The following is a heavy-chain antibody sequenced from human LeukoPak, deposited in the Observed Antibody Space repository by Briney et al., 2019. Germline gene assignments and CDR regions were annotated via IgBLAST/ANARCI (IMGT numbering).Heavy chain of an antibody. CDR2: INPNSGDT. CDR3: ARESVGYSRRLNY. CDR1: GYTFTGYY. Sequence: ASVKVSCKASGYTFTGYYMHWVRQAPGQGLEWMGWINPNSGDTNYAQTFLGRVTMTGDTSISTAYMELSRLRSDDTAVYYRARESVGYSRRLNYWGQGTLVTVSS. V-gene: IGHV1-2*02. D-gene: IGHD6-13*01. J-gene: IGHJ4*02.